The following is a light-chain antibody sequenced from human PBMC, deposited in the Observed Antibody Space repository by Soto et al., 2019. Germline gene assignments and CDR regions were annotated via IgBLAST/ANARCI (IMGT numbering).Light chain of an antibody. CDR2: DVS. CDR1: SSDVGGYNY. J-gene: IGLJ1*01. V-gene: IGLV2-14*03. CDR3: SSYTTSNTRQIV. Sequence: QSALTQPASVSGSPGQSITISCTGTSSDVGGYNYVSWYQHHPGKAPKLMIFDVSTRPSGVSNRFSGSKSGNTASLTISGLHPEDEADYYCSSYTTSNTRQIVFGTGTKVTVL.